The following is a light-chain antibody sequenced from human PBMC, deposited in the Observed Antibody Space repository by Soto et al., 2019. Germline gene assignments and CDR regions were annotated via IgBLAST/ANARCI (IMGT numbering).Light chain of an antibody. Sequence: QSALTQPASVSGSPGQSITISCTGTSSDVGGYNYVSWYQQHPGKAPKLMIYDVSNRPSGVSNRFSGSKSGNTASLTISGRQAEDEADYYCTSYTSSSTLIYVFGTGTKVTVL. J-gene: IGLJ1*01. V-gene: IGLV2-14*01. CDR2: DVS. CDR1: SSDVGGYNY. CDR3: TSYTSSSTLIYV.